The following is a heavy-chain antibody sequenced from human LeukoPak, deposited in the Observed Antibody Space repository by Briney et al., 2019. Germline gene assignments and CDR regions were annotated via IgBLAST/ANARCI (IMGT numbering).Heavy chain of an antibody. CDR1: GGSISSSSYY. D-gene: IGHD1-26*01. Sequence: SETLSLTCTVSGGSISSSSYYWGWIRQPPGKGLEWIGEIYHSGSTNYNPSLKSRVTISVDKSKNQFSLKLSSVTAADTAVYYCARDLGAEAGETLDYWGQGTLVTVSS. J-gene: IGHJ4*02. V-gene: IGHV4-39*07. CDR3: ARDLGAEAGETLDY. CDR2: IYHSGST.